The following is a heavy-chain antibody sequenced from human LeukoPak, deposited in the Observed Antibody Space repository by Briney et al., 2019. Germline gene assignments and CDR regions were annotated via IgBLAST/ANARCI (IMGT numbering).Heavy chain of an antibody. CDR1: GGSISSYY. V-gene: IGHV4-4*07. J-gene: IGHJ5*02. D-gene: IGHD3-10*01. Sequence: PSETLSLTCTVSGGSISSYYWSWIRQPAGKGLEWIGRIYTSGSTNYNPSLKSRVTISVDTSKNQFSLKLSSVTAADTAVYYCARDLRGSGSGSLSWFDPWGQGTLVTVSS. CDR3: ARDLRGSGSGSLSWFDP. CDR2: IYTSGST.